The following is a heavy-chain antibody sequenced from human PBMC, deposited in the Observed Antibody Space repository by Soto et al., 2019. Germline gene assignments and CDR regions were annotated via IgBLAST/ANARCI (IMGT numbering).Heavy chain of an antibody. D-gene: IGHD6-13*01. CDR3: AKAPGVAAAGPPFDY. J-gene: IGHJ4*02. Sequence: QVQLVESGGAVVQSGRSLRLSCAASGFTFSSYGMHWVRQAPGKGLEWVAVISYDGSNKYYADSVKGRFTISRDNSKNTLYLQMNSLRAEDTAVYYCAKAPGVAAAGPPFDYWGQGTLVTASS. CDR2: ISYDGSNK. V-gene: IGHV3-30*18. CDR1: GFTFSSYG.